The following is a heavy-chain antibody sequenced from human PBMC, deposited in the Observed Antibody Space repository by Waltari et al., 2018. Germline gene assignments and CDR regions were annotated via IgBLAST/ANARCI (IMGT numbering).Heavy chain of an antibody. D-gene: IGHD6-13*01. CDR1: GYTFTSYY. Sequence: QVQLVQSGAEVKKPGASVKVSCKASGYTFTSYYMHWVRQAPGPGLEWMGIINPSGGSTTYAQKFQGRVTMTRDTSTSTVYMELSSLRSEDTAVYYCARDQSSSWGFPRYYYYYGMDVWGQGTTVTVSS. J-gene: IGHJ6*02. CDR3: ARDQSSSWGFPRYYYYYGMDV. V-gene: IGHV1-46*01. CDR2: INPSGGST.